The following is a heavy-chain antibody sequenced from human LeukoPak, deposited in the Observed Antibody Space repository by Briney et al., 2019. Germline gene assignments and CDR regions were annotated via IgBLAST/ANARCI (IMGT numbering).Heavy chain of an antibody. CDR2: ISAYNGKT. CDR1: GYTFTSYG. CDR3: TSTGYSGHDPLHY. Sequence: ASVKVSCKASGYTFTSYGISWVRQAPGQGVEWMGWISAYNGKTKYAQTLQGRVTMTTDTSTSTAYMELRSLRSDDTAVYYCTSTGYSGHDPLHYWGRGTLVTVSS. V-gene: IGHV1-18*01. D-gene: IGHD5-12*01. J-gene: IGHJ4*02.